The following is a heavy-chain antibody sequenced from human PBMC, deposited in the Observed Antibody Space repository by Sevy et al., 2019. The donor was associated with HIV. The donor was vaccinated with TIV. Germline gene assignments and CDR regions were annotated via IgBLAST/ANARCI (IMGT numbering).Heavy chain of an antibody. Sequence: GESLKISCAASGFTFSDYYMSWIRQAPGKGLEWISYISGSSSAIVHADSVKGRFAISRNNAKNSLYLHMDNLRAEDTAVYFCVGRPYSSAYSWSYHFDYWGQGTLVTVSS. V-gene: IGHV3-11*01. CDR1: GFTFSDYY. CDR2: ISGSSSAI. J-gene: IGHJ4*02. D-gene: IGHD3-16*01. CDR3: VGRPYSSAYSWSYHFDY.